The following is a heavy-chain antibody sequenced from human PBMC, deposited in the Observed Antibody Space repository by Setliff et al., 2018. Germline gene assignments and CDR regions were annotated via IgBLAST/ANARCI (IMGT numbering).Heavy chain of an antibody. J-gene: IGHJ4*02. V-gene: IGHV4-31*03. CDR3: ARHGGGTPYYYESRGFDS. D-gene: IGHD3-22*01. CDR1: GGSITSGGYY. Sequence: PSETLSLTCTVSGGSITSGGYYWNWIRHLPGKGLKWIGYIDSSGRTYYNPSLKSRIIISADASKNQFSLRLTSVTAADTALYYCARHGGGTPYYYESRGFDSWGQGTQVTGSS. CDR2: IDSSGRT.